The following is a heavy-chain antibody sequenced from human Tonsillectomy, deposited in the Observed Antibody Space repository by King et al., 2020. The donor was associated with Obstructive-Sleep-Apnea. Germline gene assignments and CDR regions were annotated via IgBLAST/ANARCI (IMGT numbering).Heavy chain of an antibody. CDR1: GYSFTTFD. J-gene: IGHJ1*01. V-gene: IGHV1-8*01. Sequence: VQLVESGAEVKKPGASVKVSCKAAGYSFTTFDINWVRQTTGQGLEWMRWVTPHSGSTGYAQKFQGRVTVTRYTSTNTAYLELSRQRSEDTAVYFGLRHRMVGDLEGGAASRFWCDAWRQGTLVPVPS. CDR3: LRHRMVGDLEGGAASRFWCDA. D-gene: IGHD1-26*01. CDR2: VTPHSGST.